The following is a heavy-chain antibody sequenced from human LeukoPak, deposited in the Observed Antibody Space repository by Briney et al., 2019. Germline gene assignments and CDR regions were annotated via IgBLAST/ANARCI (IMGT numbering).Heavy chain of an antibody. CDR2: ISSSSSYT. CDR1: GFTFSSYS. CDR3: ARAYYYDSSGDDAFDI. Sequence: GGSLRLSCAASGFTFSSYSMNWVRQAPGKGLEWVSSISSSSSYTYYADSVKGRFTISRDNAKNSLYLQMNSLRAEDTAVYYCARAYYYDSSGDDAFDIWGQGTMVTVSS. V-gene: IGHV3-21*01. J-gene: IGHJ3*02. D-gene: IGHD3-22*01.